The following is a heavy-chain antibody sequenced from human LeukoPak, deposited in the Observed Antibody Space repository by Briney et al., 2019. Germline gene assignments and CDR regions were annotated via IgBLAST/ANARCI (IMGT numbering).Heavy chain of an antibody. D-gene: IGHD3-10*01. CDR3: ARGIPLWFGELSWFDP. J-gene: IGHJ5*02. CDR2: IYYSGST. CDR1: GGSISSSYYY. V-gene: IGHV4-39*01. Sequence: PSETLSLTCTVSGGSISSSYYYWGWIRQPPGKGLEWIGSIYYSGSTYYNPSLKSRVTISVDTSKNQFSLKLRSVTAADTAVYYCARGIPLWFGELSWFDPWGQGTLVTVSS.